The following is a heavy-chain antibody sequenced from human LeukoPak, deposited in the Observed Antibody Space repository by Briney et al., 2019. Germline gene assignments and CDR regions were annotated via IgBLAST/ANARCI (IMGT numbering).Heavy chain of an antibody. V-gene: IGHV4-61*02. Sequence: SETLSLTCTVSGGSISSGSYYWSWIRKPAGKGLEWIGRIYTSGSTNYNPSLKSRFTISVDTSKNQFSLKLSSVTAADTAVYYCARAAPRVHYYYYMDVWGKGTTVTVSS. CDR3: ARAAPRVHYYYYMDV. CDR2: IYTSGST. J-gene: IGHJ6*03. CDR1: GGSISSGSYY.